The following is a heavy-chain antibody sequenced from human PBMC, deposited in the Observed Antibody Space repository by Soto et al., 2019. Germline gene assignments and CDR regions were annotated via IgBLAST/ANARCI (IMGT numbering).Heavy chain of an antibody. CDR3: AKDKGGTPYYIDS. CDR1: GFNFGNYA. CDR2: INWNSDKV. Sequence: EVQLVESGGGLVLPGGSLTLSCAVSGFNFGNYAMHWVRQAPGKGLEWVAAINWNSDKVAYAGSVLGRFTIFRDSAKNSLHLQMNDLTTEDTALYYCAKDKGGTPYYIDSWGQGILVTVSS. V-gene: IGHV3-9*01. D-gene: IGHD6-25*01. J-gene: IGHJ4*02.